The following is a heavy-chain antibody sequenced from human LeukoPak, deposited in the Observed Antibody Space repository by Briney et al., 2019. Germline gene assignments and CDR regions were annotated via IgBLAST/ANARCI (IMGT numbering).Heavy chain of an antibody. Sequence: SETLSLTCTVSGGSISSYYWSWIRQPPGKGLEWIGEINHSGSTNYNPSLKSRVTISVDTSKNQFSLKLSSVTAADTAVYYCARERGDYVEWGQGTLVTVSS. CDR1: GGSISSYY. D-gene: IGHD4-17*01. V-gene: IGHV4-34*01. CDR3: ARERGDYVE. CDR2: INHSGST. J-gene: IGHJ4*02.